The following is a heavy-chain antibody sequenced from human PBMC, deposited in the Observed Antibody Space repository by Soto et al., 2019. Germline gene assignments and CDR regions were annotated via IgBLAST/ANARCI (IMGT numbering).Heavy chain of an antibody. CDR3: ARDPYYDSSGYYQKYFQH. V-gene: IGHV3-30*03. Sequence: GGSLRLSCAASGLTFSSYGMHWVRQAPGRGLEWVAGISYDGRNKYYVDSVKGRFTISRDNSKNTLDLQMNSLRAEDTAVYYCARDPYYDSSGYYQKYFQHWGQGTLVTVSS. CDR1: GLTFSSYG. D-gene: IGHD3-22*01. CDR2: ISYDGRNK. J-gene: IGHJ1*01.